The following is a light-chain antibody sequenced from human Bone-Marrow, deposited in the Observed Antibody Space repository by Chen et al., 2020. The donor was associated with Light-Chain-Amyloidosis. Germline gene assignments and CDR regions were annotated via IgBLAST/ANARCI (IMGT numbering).Light chain of an antibody. Sequence: SYELTQPPSVSVSSGQTARLTCSGDDLPTKYAYWYQQKPGQAPVLVIHRDTERPSGISERFSGSSSGTTATLTISGVHAEDEADYHCQSADSSGTYEVIFGGGTKLTVL. CDR3: QSADSSGTYEVI. CDR2: RDT. V-gene: IGLV3-25*03. CDR1: DLPTKY. J-gene: IGLJ2*01.